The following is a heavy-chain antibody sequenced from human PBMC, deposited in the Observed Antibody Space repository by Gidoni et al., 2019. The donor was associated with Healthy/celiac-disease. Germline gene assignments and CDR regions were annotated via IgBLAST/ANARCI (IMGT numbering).Heavy chain of an antibody. Sequence: EVQLVESGGGLVQPGRSLRLSCTASGFTFGDYAMSWVRQATGTGLEWVGFSRSKAYGGTTEYAASVKCRFTISRDDSKSIAYLQMNSLKTEDTAVYYCLAVAGAGMDVWGQGTTVTVSS. J-gene: IGHJ6*02. V-gene: IGHV3-49*04. CDR1: GFTFGDYA. D-gene: IGHD6-19*01. CDR2: SRSKAYGGTT. CDR3: LAVAGAGMDV.